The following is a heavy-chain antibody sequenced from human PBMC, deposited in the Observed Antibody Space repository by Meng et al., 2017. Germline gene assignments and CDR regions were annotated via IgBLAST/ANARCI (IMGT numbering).Heavy chain of an antibody. CDR1: GFTFSSYG. Sequence: GGSLRLSCAASGFTFSSYGMHWVRQAPGKGLEWVAVIWYDGSNKYYADSVKGRFTISRDNSKNTLYLQMNSLRAEDTAVYYCARDQRGYDILTGYYNGGYYYGMDVWGQGTTVTVSS. D-gene: IGHD3-9*01. CDR3: ARDQRGYDILTGYYNGGYYYGMDV. CDR2: IWYDGSNK. J-gene: IGHJ6*02. V-gene: IGHV3-33*01.